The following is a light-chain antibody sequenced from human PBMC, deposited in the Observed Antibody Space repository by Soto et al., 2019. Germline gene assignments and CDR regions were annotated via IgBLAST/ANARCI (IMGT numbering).Light chain of an antibody. CDR2: DVS. CDR3: CSYAGSPRYV. Sequence: QSALTQPRSVSGSPGQSVTISCTGTSSDVGGYNYVSWYQQHPGKAPKVMIYDVSERPSGVPXRFSGSKSGNTASLTISGXXAEDEAXXXCCSYAGSPRYVFGAGTKLTVL. J-gene: IGLJ1*01. V-gene: IGLV2-11*01. CDR1: SSDVGGYNY.